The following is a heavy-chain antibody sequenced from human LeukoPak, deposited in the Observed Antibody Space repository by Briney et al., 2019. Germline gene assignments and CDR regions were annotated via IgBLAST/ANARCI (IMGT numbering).Heavy chain of an antibody. CDR1: GGSISSSSYY. J-gene: IGHJ4*02. CDR3: AGMGYSSEAGY. D-gene: IGHD6-19*01. V-gene: IGHV4-39*01. Sequence: PSETLSLTCTVSGGSISSSSYYWGWIRQPPGKGLEWIGSIYYSGSTYYNPSLKSRVTISVDTSKNQFSLKLSSVTAADTAVYYCAGMGYSSEAGYWGQGTLVTVSS. CDR2: IYYSGST.